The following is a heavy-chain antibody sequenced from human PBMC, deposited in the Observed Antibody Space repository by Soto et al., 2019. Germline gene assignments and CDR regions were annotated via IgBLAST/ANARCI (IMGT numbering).Heavy chain of an antibody. J-gene: IGHJ4*02. CDR1: GFTFSSYW. CDR2: ISSSSSYI. V-gene: IGHV3-21*01. D-gene: IGHD6-19*01. CDR3: ARDRIAVAGDFDY. Sequence: LRLSCAASGFTFSSYWMSWVRQAPGKGLEWVSSISSSSSYIYYADSVKGRFTISRDNAKNSLYLQMNSLRAEDTAVYYCARDRIAVAGDFDYWGQGTLVTVSS.